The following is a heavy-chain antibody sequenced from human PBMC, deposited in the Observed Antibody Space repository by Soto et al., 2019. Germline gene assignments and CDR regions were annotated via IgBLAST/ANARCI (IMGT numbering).Heavy chain of an antibody. CDR1: GYTFTSYG. J-gene: IGHJ4*02. CDR2: VSAYNGNT. Sequence: ASVKVSCKASGYTFTSYGISWVRQAPGQGLEWMGWVSAYNGNTNYAQKLQGRVTMTTDTSTSTAYMELRSLRSDDTAVYYCARDIVVVPAALYFDYWGQGTLVTVSS. V-gene: IGHV1-18*01. CDR3: ARDIVVVPAALYFDY. D-gene: IGHD2-2*01.